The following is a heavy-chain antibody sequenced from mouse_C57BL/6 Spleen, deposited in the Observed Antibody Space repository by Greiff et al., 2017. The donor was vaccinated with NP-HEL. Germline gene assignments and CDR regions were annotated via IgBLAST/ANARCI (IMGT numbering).Heavy chain of an antibody. CDR2: INPGSGGT. J-gene: IGHJ2*01. CDR3: ARSGGGYYVDDY. D-gene: IGHD2-3*01. CDR1: GYAFTNYL. Sequence: VQLKESGAELVRPGTSVKVSCKASGYAFTNYLIEWVKQRPGQGLEWIGVINPGSGGTNYNEKFKGKATLTADKSSSTAYMQLSSLTSEDSAVYFCARSGGGYYVDDYWGQGTTLTVSS. V-gene: IGHV1-54*01.